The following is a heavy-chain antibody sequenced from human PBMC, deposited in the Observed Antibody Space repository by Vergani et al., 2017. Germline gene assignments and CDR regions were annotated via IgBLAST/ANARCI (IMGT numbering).Heavy chain of an antibody. CDR2: ISPKTGDT. Sequence: QVQLVQSGTEVKKPGGSMKVSCQASESTFSDSNIHWVRQAPGQGLQWMGWISPKTGDTDYLQRFQDRVTMTRDASTKTVYLKMTRLTSDDTAIYYCAHSWNFGRRDWFDSWGPGTLVTVSS. J-gene: IGHJ5*01. CDR3: AHSWNFGRRDWFDS. D-gene: IGHD1-26*01. CDR1: ESTFSDSN. V-gene: IGHV1-2*02.